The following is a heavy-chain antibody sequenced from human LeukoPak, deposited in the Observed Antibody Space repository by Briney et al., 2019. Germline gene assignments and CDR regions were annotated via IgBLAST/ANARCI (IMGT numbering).Heavy chain of an antibody. CDR3: AAGRPYSLLDY. CDR1: GSSLTELS. CDR2: FDVIDAKT. Sequence: ASVKVSCTVSGSSLTELSLYWVRQAPGKGLEWMGGFDVIDAKTFYAQKFQGRVTMTEDSSTDTAYMELSSLRSDDTAFYYWAAGRPYSLLDYWGQGTLLTVSS. V-gene: IGHV1-24*01. J-gene: IGHJ4*02. D-gene: IGHD5-18*01.